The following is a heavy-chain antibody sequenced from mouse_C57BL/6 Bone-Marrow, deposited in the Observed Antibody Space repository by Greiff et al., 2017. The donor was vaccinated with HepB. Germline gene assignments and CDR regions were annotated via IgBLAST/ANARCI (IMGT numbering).Heavy chain of an antibody. V-gene: IGHV15-2*01. D-gene: IGHD2-4*01. CDR2: ILPSIGRT. CDR3: ARRDYAYWYFDV. J-gene: IGHJ1*03. Sequence: QVQLQQSGSELRSPGSSVKLSCKDFDSEVFPIAYMSWVRQKPGHGFEWIGGILPSIGRTIYGEKFEDNATLDADTLSNTAYLELNSLTSEDSAIYYCARRDYAYWYFDVWGTGTTVTVSS. CDR1: DSEVFPIAY.